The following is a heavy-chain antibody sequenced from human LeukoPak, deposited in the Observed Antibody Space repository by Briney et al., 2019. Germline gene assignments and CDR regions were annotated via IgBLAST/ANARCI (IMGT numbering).Heavy chain of an antibody. CDR2: IRYDGNSK. J-gene: IGHJ4*02. CDR3: VKDNPLDY. V-gene: IGHV3-30*02. Sequence: GRSLRLSCGASGFTFSNYGMLSVRPAPGKGLDWVAFIRYDGNSKLYADSVKGRFTISRDNSKNTLYLHINSLRAEDTAVYYCVKDNPLDYWGQGTLVIVSS. CDR1: GFTFSNYG. D-gene: IGHD1-14*01.